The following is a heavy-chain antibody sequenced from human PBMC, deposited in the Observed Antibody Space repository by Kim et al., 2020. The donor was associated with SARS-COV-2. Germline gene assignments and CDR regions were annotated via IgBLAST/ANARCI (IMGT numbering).Heavy chain of an antibody. CDR2: IDIAGGT. CDR3: ARAVDTATDAFDI. CDR1: GFTFSTYD. J-gene: IGHJ3*02. V-gene: IGHV3-13*01. D-gene: IGHD5-18*01. Sequence: GGSLRLSCAASGFTFSTYDMHWVRQGTGKGLEWVSAIDIAGGTFYAGSVRGRFTISRENADNSLYLQMNNLRAGDTAVYFCARAVDTATDAFDIWGQGTIVTVSS.